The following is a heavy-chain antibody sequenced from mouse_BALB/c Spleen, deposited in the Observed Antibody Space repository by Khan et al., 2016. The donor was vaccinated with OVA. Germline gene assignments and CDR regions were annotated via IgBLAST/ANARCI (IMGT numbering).Heavy chain of an antibody. V-gene: IGHV1-81*01. J-gene: IGHJ3*01. D-gene: IGHD2-4*01. CDR2: IYPGSGTT. CDR3: ARSYENDGAWFVY. CDR1: GYKFTDYG. Sequence: QVQLQQSGPELVKPGASVKMSCKASGYKFTDYGISWVKQRTGQGLEWIGDIYPGSGTTYYNERFEGKATLTADKTSNTAYMQFRRLTSEDSADYFWARSYENDGAWFVYWGQGTLVTVSA.